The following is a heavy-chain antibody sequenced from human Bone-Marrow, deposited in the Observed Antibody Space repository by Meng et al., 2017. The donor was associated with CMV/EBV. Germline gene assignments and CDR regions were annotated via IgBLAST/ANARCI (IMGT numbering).Heavy chain of an antibody. CDR1: GFIFTSHG. J-gene: IGHJ4*02. V-gene: IGHV3-30*02. CDR3: AREAQLSYAGSFQVDY. Sequence: GGSLRLSCAASGFIFTSHGMHWVRQAPGKGLEWVSFIRYDGNNKYYADSVRGRFTVSRDNSKNTLYLQMDSLRVEDTAVYYCAREAQLSYAGSFQVDYWGQGMLVTVSS. D-gene: IGHD2-8*01. CDR2: IRYDGNNK.